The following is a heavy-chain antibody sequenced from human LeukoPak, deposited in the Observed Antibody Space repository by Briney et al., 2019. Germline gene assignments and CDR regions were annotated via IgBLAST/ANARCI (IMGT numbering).Heavy chain of an antibody. J-gene: IGHJ3*02. Sequence: NPSETLSLTCTVSGGSISSGDYYWSWIRQPPGKGLEWIGYIYYSGSTYYNPSLKSRVTISVDTSKNQFSLKLSSVTAADTAVYYCARGLYYDFWSGYYVAFDIWGQGTMVTVSS. CDR1: GGSISSGDYY. V-gene: IGHV4-30-4*08. D-gene: IGHD3-3*01. CDR3: ARGLYYDFWSGYYVAFDI. CDR2: IYYSGST.